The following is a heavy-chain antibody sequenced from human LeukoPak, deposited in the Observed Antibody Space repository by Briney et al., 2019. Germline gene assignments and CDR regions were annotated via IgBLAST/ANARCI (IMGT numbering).Heavy chain of an antibody. V-gene: IGHV1-69*04. CDR2: IIPILGIA. CDR3: ARETWYYYDSSGYYPDY. Sequence: GASVKVSCKASGGTFSSYAISWVRQAPGQGLEWMERIIPILGIANYAQKFEGRITITADKSTSTAYMELSSLRSEDTAVYYCARETWYYYDSSGYYPDYWGQGTLVTVSS. D-gene: IGHD3-22*01. J-gene: IGHJ4*02. CDR1: GGTFSSYA.